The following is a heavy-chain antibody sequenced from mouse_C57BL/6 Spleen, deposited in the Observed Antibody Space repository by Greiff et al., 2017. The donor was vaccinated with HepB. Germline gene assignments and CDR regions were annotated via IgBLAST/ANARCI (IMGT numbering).Heavy chain of an antibody. V-gene: IGHV1-15*01. CDR3: TRECTTVVHFDY. CDR1: GYTFTDYE. CDR2: IDPETGGT. J-gene: IGHJ2*01. Sequence: QVQLQQSGAEPVRPGASVTLSCKASGYTFTDYEMHWVKQTPVHGLEWIGAIDPETGGTAYNQKFKGKAILTADKSSSTAYMELRSLTSEDSAVYYCTRECTTVVHFDYWGQGTTLTVSS. D-gene: IGHD1-1*01.